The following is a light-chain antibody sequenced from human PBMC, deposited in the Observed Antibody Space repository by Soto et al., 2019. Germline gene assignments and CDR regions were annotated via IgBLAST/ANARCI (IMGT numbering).Light chain of an antibody. V-gene: IGLV2-14*03. J-gene: IGLJ1*01. Sequence: QSVLTQPASVSGSPGQSITISCTGTSSDIGAYNYVSWYQLHPGKAPKLIISEVSNRPSGVSSRFSGSKSANTASLTISGLQAEDEAAYYCSSYTRSSSQVFGTGTKLTVL. CDR2: EVS. CDR3: SSYTRSSSQV. CDR1: SSDIGAYNY.